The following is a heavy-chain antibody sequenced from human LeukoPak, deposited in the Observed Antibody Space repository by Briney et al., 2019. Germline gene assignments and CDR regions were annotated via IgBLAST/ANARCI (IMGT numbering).Heavy chain of an antibody. D-gene: IGHD3-10*01. V-gene: IGHV1-46*01. CDR1: GYTFTGYY. Sequence: VASVKVSCKASGYTFTGYYMHRVRQAPGQGLEWMGVIAPSSGTTSYAQKFQGRVTMTRDTSTSTLYMELSSLTSEDTAVYYCARASGSSAVPFDYWGQGTLVTVSS. CDR3: ARASGSSAVPFDY. CDR2: IAPSSGTT. J-gene: IGHJ4*02.